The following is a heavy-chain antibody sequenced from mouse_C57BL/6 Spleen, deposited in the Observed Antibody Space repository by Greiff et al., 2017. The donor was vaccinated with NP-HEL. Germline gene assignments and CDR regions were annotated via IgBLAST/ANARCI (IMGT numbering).Heavy chain of an antibody. CDR3: ARMAITIN. J-gene: IGHJ2*01. V-gene: IGHV5-6-3*01. CDR2: INSNGGST. Sequence: EVQGVESGGGLVQPGGSLKLSCAASGFTFSSYGMSWVRQTPDKRLELVATINSNGGSTYYPDSVKGRFTISRDNAKNTLYLQMSSLKAEDTAMYYGARMAITINWGQGTTLTVSS. D-gene: IGHD1-3*01. CDR1: GFTFSSYG.